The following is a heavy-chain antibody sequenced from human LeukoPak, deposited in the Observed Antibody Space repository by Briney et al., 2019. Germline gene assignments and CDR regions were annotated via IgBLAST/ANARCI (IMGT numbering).Heavy chain of an antibody. CDR3: ARGEYHQDGIGYNRFDN. CDR1: GFTFSTYS. Sequence: GGSLRLSCAASGFTFSTYSMSWVRQAPGRGLEWISHISAASRGIYYADTVKGRFTISRDNAENSVFLQMRSLRPEDTAVYYCARGEYHQDGIGYNRFDNWGQGALVTVSS. CDR2: ISAASRGI. V-gene: IGHV3-48*01. J-gene: IGHJ4*02. D-gene: IGHD5-24*01.